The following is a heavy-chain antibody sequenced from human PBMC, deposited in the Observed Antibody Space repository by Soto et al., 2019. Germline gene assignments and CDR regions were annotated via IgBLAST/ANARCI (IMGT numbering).Heavy chain of an antibody. CDR3: STNYYDSSGYDNWFDP. CDR2: IRSKAYGGTT. V-gene: IGHV3-49*03. J-gene: IGHJ5*02. D-gene: IGHD3-22*01. CDR1: GFTFGDYA. Sequence: GSLRLSCTASGFTFGDYAMSWFRQAPGKGLEWVGFIRSKAYGGTTRYAASVKGRFTISRDDSKSIAYLQMNSLKTEDTAVYYCSTNYYDSSGYDNWFDPWGQGTLVTV.